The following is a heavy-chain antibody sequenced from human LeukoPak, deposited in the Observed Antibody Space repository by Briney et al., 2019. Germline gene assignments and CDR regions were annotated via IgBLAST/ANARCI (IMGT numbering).Heavy chain of an antibody. V-gene: IGHV3-21*04. J-gene: IGHJ4*02. CDR3: ARDVNYYDSSGYYSSFDY. Sequence: GGSLRLSCAASGFTFDDYGLSWVRQAPGKGPEWVSSISSSSSYIYYADSVKGRFTISRDNAKNSLSLQMDSLRAEDTALYYCARDVNYYDSSGYYSSFDYWGQGTLVTVSS. D-gene: IGHD3-22*01. CDR2: ISSSSSYI. CDR1: GFTFDDYG.